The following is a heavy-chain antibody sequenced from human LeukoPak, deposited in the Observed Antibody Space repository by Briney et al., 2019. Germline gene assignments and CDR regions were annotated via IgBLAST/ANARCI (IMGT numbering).Heavy chain of an antibody. V-gene: IGHV3-30*03. Sequence: PGGSLRLSCAASGFTFSSYGMHWVRQAPGKGLEWVAVISYDGSNKYYADSVKGRFTISRDNSKNTLYLQMNSLRAEDTAVYYCAREILLYSSSWYANWFDPWGQGTLVTVSS. J-gene: IGHJ5*02. CDR3: AREILLYSSSWYANWFDP. CDR1: GFTFSSYG. D-gene: IGHD6-13*01. CDR2: ISYDGSNK.